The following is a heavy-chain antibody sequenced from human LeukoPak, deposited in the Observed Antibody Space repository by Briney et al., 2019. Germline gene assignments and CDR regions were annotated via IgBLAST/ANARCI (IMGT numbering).Heavy chain of an antibody. D-gene: IGHD1-26*01. V-gene: IGHV4-39*07. Sequence: SETLSLTCTVSGGSVSSTSYYWGWIRQPPGKGLEWIANIYYSGTTYYNPSLKSRVTISVDTSKNQFSLKLSSVTAADTAVYYCASRKWVPAGYFDYWGQGTLVTVSS. CDR3: ASRKWVPAGYFDY. CDR1: GGSVSSTSYY. CDR2: IYYSGTT. J-gene: IGHJ4*02.